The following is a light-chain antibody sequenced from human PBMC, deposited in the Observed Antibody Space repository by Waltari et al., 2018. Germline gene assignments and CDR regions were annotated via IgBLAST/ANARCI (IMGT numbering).Light chain of an antibody. J-gene: IGKJ4*01. V-gene: IGKV1-5*03. Sequence: TCRASQGVKNNLAWYQQAPGKAPKVLIHKASRLESGAPSRFSGSGYGTEFTLTISSLQPDDFATYYCQEYDSLPVTFGGGTKVEI. CDR1: QGVKNN. CDR3: QEYDSLPVT. CDR2: KAS.